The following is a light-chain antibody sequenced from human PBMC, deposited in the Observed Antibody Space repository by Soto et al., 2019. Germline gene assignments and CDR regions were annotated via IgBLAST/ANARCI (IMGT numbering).Light chain of an antibody. V-gene: IGKV3-15*01. CDR1: QSISGT. J-gene: IGKJ1*01. Sequence: EIVMTQSPATLSVSPGGRVTLSCRASQSISGTLAWYQQTPGQAPRLLIYGASTRATSFPARFSGSGSGTDFTLTISSLQSEDFAVYYCQQYNNWPWTFGHGTKVDIK. CDR3: QQYNNWPWT. CDR2: GAS.